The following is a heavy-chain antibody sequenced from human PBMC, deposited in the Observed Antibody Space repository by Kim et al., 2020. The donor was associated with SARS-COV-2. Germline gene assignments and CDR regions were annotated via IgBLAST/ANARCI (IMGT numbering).Heavy chain of an antibody. V-gene: IGHV3-23*01. D-gene: IGHD2-21*01. J-gene: IGHJ6*02. CDR1: GFTFDIYA. CDR3: AKVVIMDDYNYYYYYAMDV. CDR2: ISGGGVNK. Sequence: GGSLRLSCVASGFTFDIYAMSWVRQAPWKGLEWVSVISGGGVNKFYADSVRGRFTISRDNSKNTLFLQMNSLRDEDTALYYCAKVVIMDDYNYYYYYAMDVWGQGTTVTVSS.